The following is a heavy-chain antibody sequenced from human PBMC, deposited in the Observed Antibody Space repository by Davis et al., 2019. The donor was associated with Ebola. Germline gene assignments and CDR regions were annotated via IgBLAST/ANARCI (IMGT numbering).Heavy chain of an antibody. V-gene: IGHV3-30-3*01. CDR3: ARDPRIVGATLYYYYMDV. CDR2: IPYDGSNK. D-gene: IGHD1-26*01. Sequence: PGGSLRLSCAASGFTFSSYAMHWVRQAPGKGLEWVAVIPYDGSNKYYADSVKGRFTISRDNSKNTLYLQMNSLRAEDTAVYYCARDPRIVGATLYYYYMDVWGKGTTVTVSS. CDR1: GFTFSSYA. J-gene: IGHJ6*03.